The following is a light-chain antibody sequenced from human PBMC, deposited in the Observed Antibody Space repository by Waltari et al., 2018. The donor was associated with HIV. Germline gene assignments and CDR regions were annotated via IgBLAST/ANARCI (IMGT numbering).Light chain of an antibody. CDR3: QSYDSSNHNWV. V-gene: IGLV6-57*03. Sequence: NFMLTQPHSVSESPGTTVTISCTRSSGIIASNDVQWYQQRPGSAPTTVMYEDNQRPSGVPDRFSGSIDRSSNSASLTISGLKTEDEADYYCQSYDSSNHNWVFGGGTKLTVL. CDR2: EDN. J-gene: IGLJ3*02. CDR1: SGIIASND.